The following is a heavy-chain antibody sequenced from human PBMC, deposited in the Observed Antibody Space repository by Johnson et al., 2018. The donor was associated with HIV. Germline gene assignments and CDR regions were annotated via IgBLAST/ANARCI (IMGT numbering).Heavy chain of an antibody. CDR2: IRYDGSNK. CDR1: GFTFSSYG. D-gene: IGHD3-22*01. J-gene: IGHJ3*02. Sequence: QVQLVESGGCLVQPGGSLRLSCAASGFTFSSYGMHWVRQAPGKGLEWVAFIRYDGSNKYYADSVKGRFTISRDNSKNTLYLQMNSLRAEDTAVYYCAKVTMIVVVDNAFDIWGQGTMVTVSS. CDR3: AKVTMIVVVDNAFDI. V-gene: IGHV3-30*02.